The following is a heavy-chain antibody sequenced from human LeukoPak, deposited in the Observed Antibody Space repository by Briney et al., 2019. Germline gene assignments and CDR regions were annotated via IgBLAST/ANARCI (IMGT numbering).Heavy chain of an antibody. CDR1: GGTLTSYV. Sequence: SAKVSCKASGGTLTSYVITWVRQAPGLGLEWMGRIIPILGISSNAQKFQGRVTITADKSTNTAYMELSSLRFEDTAVYYCAAIPDTAIIDSFDSWGQGTLVTVSS. CDR2: IIPILGIS. D-gene: IGHD5-18*01. V-gene: IGHV1-69*04. J-gene: IGHJ4*02. CDR3: AAIPDTAIIDSFDS.